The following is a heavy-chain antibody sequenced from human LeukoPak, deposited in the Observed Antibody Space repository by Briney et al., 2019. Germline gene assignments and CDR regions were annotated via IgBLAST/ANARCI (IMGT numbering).Heavy chain of an antibody. Sequence: SETLSLTCTVSGGSISSYYWSWIRQPAGKGLEWIGRIYTSGSTNYNPSLKSRVTMSVDTSKNQFSLKLSSVTAADTAVYYCARGKAPSSSSWYGDYYYYYMDVWGKGTTVTVSS. J-gene: IGHJ6*03. V-gene: IGHV4-4*07. D-gene: IGHD6-13*01. CDR1: GGSISSYY. CDR3: ARGKAPSSSSWYGDYYYYYMDV. CDR2: IYTSGST.